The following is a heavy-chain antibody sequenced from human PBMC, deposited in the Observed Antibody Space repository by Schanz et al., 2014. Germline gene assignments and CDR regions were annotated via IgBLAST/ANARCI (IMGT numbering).Heavy chain of an antibody. CDR2: IWYDENNK. CDR3: ARANYRRKINFDY. V-gene: IGHV3-33*01. D-gene: IGHD3-10*01. CDR1: GFTFSSYG. J-gene: IGHJ4*02. Sequence: QVQLVESGGGVVQFGRSLRLSCVASGFTFSSYGMHWVRQAPGKGLEWVAVIWYDENNKYYADSVKGRFTMSRDNSKNTLYLQMNSLRAEDTAVYYCARANYRRKINFDYWGRGTLVNDSS.